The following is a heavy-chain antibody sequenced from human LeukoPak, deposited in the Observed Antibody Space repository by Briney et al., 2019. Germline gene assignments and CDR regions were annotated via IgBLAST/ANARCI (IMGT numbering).Heavy chain of an antibody. CDR2: NSAYNGNT. CDR3: ARDRDIYDTYYYYGMDV. J-gene: IGHJ6*02. D-gene: IGHD5/OR15-5a*01. Sequence: ASVKVSCKASGYTFTSYGISWVRQAPGQGLEWMGWNSAYNGNTNYAQKLQGRVTMTTDTSTSTAYMELRSLRSDDTAVYYCARDRDIYDTYYYYGMDVWGQGTTVTVSS. V-gene: IGHV1-18*01. CDR1: GYTFTSYG.